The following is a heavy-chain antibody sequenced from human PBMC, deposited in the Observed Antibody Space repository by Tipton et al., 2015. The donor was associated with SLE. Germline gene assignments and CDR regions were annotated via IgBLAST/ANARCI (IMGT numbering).Heavy chain of an antibody. CDR1: GGSVSSGSYY. D-gene: IGHD1-26*01. Sequence: TLSLTCTVSGGSVSSGSYYWSWIRQPPGKGLEWIGSIYYSGSTYYNPSLKSRVTISVDTSKNQFSLKLSSVTAADTAVYYCARGWVGFDYWGQGTLVTVSS. CDR2: IYYSGST. V-gene: IGHV4-39*07. CDR3: ARGWVGFDY. J-gene: IGHJ4*02.